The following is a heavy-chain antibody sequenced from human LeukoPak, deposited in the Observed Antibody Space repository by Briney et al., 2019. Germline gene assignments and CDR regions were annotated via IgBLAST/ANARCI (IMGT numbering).Heavy chain of an antibody. CDR1: GGSSSGYY. CDR2: INHSGST. D-gene: IGHD5-18*01. Sequence: SETLSLTCAVYGGSSSGYYWSLIRQPPGKGLEWIGEINHSGSTNYNPSLKSRVTISLDTSKNQFSLKLSSVTAADTAVYYCARSATGYSYVDYWGQGTLVTVSS. V-gene: IGHV4-34*01. CDR3: ARSATGYSYVDY. J-gene: IGHJ4*02.